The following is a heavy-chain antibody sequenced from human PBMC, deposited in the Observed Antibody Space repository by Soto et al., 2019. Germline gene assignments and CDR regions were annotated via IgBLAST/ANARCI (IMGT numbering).Heavy chain of an antibody. V-gene: IGHV3-23*01. CDR2: ISGTGGGT. J-gene: IGHJ4*02. Sequence: GGSLRLSCAASGFTFNNYAMNWVRQAPGKGLEWVATISGTGGGTYYADSVKGRFTISRDNSKNTLYLQMNSLRVEDTAVYYCAKDRLGGNFDYWGQGTQVTVSS. CDR1: GFTFNNYA. CDR3: AKDRLGGNFDY.